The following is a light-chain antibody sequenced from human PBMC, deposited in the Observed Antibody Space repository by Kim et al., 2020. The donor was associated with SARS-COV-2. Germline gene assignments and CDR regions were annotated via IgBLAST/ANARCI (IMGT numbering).Light chain of an antibody. Sequence: SPGERATLACRASQSVSSNLAWYQQKPGQAPRLLIYGASTRATGIPARFSGSGSGTDFTLTISSLQSEDLAVYYCQQSNDWPPLTFGQGTKVDIK. J-gene: IGKJ1*01. CDR1: QSVSSN. CDR2: GAS. V-gene: IGKV3-15*01. CDR3: QQSNDWPPLT.